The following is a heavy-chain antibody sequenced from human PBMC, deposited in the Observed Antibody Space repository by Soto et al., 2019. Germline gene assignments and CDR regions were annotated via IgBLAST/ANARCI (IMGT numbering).Heavy chain of an antibody. D-gene: IGHD6-13*01. CDR1: EGTFNSYA. Sequence: QAQLVQSGAEVSQPGSSVKLSCKASEGTFNSYAIAGVRQAPGQGLEWMGGIIPYYDTLNYAQKFQDRVTITADDSTNTLYMELRSVRSGDPAVYFGASGASRWYRYNVASWAEATVVTVSS. CDR3: ASGASRWYRYNVAS. CDR2: IIPYYDTL. V-gene: IGHV1-69*01. J-gene: IGHJ4*02.